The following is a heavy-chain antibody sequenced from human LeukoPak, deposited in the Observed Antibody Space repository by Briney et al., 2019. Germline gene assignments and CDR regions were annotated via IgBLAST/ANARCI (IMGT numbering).Heavy chain of an antibody. J-gene: IGHJ4*02. Sequence: GVSLRLSCAACGFAVSSNYLSWVPQSPGKGLEWVSFFYSGGTTYYADSVKGRFTISRDNSKNTMFLEMNSLRGEDTAIYYCARVIEGRHFDYWGQGTLVTVSS. CDR1: GFAVSSNY. D-gene: IGHD2/OR15-2a*01. V-gene: IGHV3-66*01. CDR2: FYSGGTT. CDR3: ARVIEGRHFDY.